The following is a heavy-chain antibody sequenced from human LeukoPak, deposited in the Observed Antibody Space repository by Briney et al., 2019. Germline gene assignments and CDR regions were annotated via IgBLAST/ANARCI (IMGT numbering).Heavy chain of an antibody. Sequence: GGSLKLSCAASGFTFNDYWMSWVRQAPGKGLEWVANIKPDGSEKYYVDSVKGRLTISRDNARNSLYLQMNSLRAEDTAVYYCARRGRPDYWGQGTLVTVSS. CDR3: ARRGRPDY. CDR1: GFTFNDYW. CDR2: IKPDGSEK. D-gene: IGHD6-6*01. V-gene: IGHV3-7*01. J-gene: IGHJ4*02.